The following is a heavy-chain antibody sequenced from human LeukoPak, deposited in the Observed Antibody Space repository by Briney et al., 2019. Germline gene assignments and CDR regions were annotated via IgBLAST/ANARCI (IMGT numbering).Heavy chain of an antibody. CDR2: ITSSSSYI. CDR1: GGSINSYY. J-gene: IGHJ6*03. V-gene: IGHV3-21*06. D-gene: IGHD1-26*01. Sequence: PSETLSLTCTVSGGSINSYYWSWVRQAPGKGPEWVSSITSSSSYIYYADSVKGRFTISRDNAKNSLYLQMDSLRVEDTAVYYCARDPYSGSYGPHYYYYMDVWGKGTTVTISS. CDR3: ARDPYSGSYGPHYYYYMDV.